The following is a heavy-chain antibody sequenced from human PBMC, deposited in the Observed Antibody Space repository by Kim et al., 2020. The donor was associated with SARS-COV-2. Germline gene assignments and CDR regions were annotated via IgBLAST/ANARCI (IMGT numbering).Heavy chain of an antibody. J-gene: IGHJ6*01. CDR2: ISAYNGNT. CDR1: GYTFTSYG. D-gene: IGHD6-13*01. Sequence: ASVKVSCKASGYTFTSYGISWVRQAPGQGLEWMGWISAYNGNTNYAQKLQGRVTITTDTSTSTAYMELRSLRSDDTAVYYCVSGSGYSSSWYYYYGMDVWGQRTTVTVPS. V-gene: IGHV1-18*01. CDR3: VSGSGYSSSWYYYYGMDV.